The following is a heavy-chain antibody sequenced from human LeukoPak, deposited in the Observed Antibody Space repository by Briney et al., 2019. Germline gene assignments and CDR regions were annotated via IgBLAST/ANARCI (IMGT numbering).Heavy chain of an antibody. Sequence: ASVKVSCKASGYTFTGYFLHWARQAPGQGLEWMGWINPNNGFTNYTQKFKGRLTMTRDTSISTAYMELNRLTSDDTAVFYCARAWGSLYYFDYWGQGTLVTVSS. CDR1: GYTFTGYF. CDR2: INPNNGFT. D-gene: IGHD3-16*01. V-gene: IGHV1-2*02. J-gene: IGHJ4*02. CDR3: ARAWGSLYYFDY.